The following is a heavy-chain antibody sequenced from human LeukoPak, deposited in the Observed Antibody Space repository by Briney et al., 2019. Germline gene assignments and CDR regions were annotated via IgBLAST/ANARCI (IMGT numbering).Heavy chain of an antibody. CDR3: ARDPDDYGDYSYFDY. D-gene: IGHD4-17*01. Sequence: PGGSLRLSCAASGFTFSSYGMLWVRQAPGKGLEWVAVIWYDGSNKYYADSVKGRFTISRDNSKNTLFLQMNSLRAEDTAVYYCARDPDDYGDYSYFDYWGQGTLVTVSS. CDR1: GFTFSSYG. CDR2: IWYDGSNK. J-gene: IGHJ4*02. V-gene: IGHV3-33*01.